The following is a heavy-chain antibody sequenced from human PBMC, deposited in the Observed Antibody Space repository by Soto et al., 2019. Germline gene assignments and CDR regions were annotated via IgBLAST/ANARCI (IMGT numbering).Heavy chain of an antibody. CDR2: ISYDGSNK. J-gene: IGHJ6*02. CDR1: GFTFSSYA. Sequence: QVQLVESGGGVVQPGRSLRLSCAASGFTFSSYAMHWVRQAPGKGLEWVAVISYDGSNKYYADSVKGRFTISRDNSQNTLYLQMNSLRAEDTAVYYCARGSHYGDYVPYYYGMDVWGQGTTVTVSS. D-gene: IGHD4-17*01. CDR3: ARGSHYGDYVPYYYGMDV. V-gene: IGHV3-30-3*01.